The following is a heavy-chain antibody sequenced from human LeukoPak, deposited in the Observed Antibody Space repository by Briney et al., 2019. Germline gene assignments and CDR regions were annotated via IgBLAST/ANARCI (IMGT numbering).Heavy chain of an antibody. CDR1: GYTLNNYE. Sequence: GGSLRLSCAASGYTLNNYEMNWVRQAPGKGLEWISYISTSGTIEYYADSVKGRFTISRDHARNSHYLQMNSLRAEDTAVYYCARGLGNFDYWGQGTLVTVSS. CDR3: ARGLGNFDY. CDR2: ISTSGTIE. V-gene: IGHV3-48*03. D-gene: IGHD1-26*01. J-gene: IGHJ4*02.